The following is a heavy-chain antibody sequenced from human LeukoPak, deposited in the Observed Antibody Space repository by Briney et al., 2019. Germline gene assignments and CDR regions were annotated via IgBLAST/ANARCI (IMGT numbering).Heavy chain of an antibody. CDR1: GGSFSGYY. CDR3: ARGPTDFDY. D-gene: IGHD1-1*01. V-gene: IGHV4-34*01. CDR2: INHSGST. Sequence: SETLSLTCAVYGGSFSGYYLSWIRQPPGKGLEWIGEINHSGSTNYNPSLKSRVTISVDTSKNQFSLKLSSVTAADTAVYYCARGPTDFDYWGQGTLVTVSS. J-gene: IGHJ4*02.